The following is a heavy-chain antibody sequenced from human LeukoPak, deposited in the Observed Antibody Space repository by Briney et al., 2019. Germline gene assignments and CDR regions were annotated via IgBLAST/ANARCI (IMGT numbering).Heavy chain of an antibody. CDR2: IKQDGSEK. J-gene: IGHJ6*03. Sequence: GGSLRLSCAASGFTFSTYWMSWVRQAPGKGLEWVANIKQDGSEKYYVDSVKGRFTISRDNAKNSLYLQMNSLRAEDTAVYYCARDIHRNYYYYMDVWGKGTTVTVSS. D-gene: IGHD2-2*02. CDR3: ARDIHRNYYYYMDV. CDR1: GFTFSTYW. V-gene: IGHV3-7*01.